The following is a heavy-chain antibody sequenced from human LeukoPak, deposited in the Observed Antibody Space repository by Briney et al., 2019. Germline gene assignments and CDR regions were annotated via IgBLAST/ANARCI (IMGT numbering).Heavy chain of an antibody. J-gene: IGHJ5*02. CDR2: ISSSSSYI. CDR3: ARGISQRYYYDSSGYSLFDP. CDR1: GFTFSSYS. Sequence: GGSLRLSCAASGFTFSSYSMNWVRQAPGKGLEWVSSISSSSSYIYYADSVKGRFTISRDNAKNSLYLQMNSLRAEDTAVYYCARGISQRYYYDSSGYSLFDPWGQGTLVTVSS. D-gene: IGHD3-22*01. V-gene: IGHV3-21*01.